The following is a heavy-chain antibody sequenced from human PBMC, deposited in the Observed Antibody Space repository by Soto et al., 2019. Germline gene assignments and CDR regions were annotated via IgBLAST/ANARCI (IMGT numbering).Heavy chain of an antibody. CDR3: ARAPRGNYGYPSYFDY. J-gene: IGHJ4*02. D-gene: IGHD3-10*01. V-gene: IGHV4-59*01. CDR2: IYYSGST. Sequence: SEPLSHTCTVSGGSISSYSRRCPRQPQGKGLEWIGYIYYSGSTNYNPSLKSRVTISVDTSKNQFSLKLSSVTAADTAVYYCARAPRGNYGYPSYFDYWGQGTLVTVSS. CDR1: GGSISSYS.